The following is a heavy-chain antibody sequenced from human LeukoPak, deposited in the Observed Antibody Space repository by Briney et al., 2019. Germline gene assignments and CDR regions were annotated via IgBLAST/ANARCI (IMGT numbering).Heavy chain of an antibody. CDR2: ISGDGDII. D-gene: IGHD3-10*01. Sequence: GGSLRLSCAASGFTFSDHYMSWIRQAPGKGLEWIAHISGDGDIIYHKDSFQGRFAISRDNAKNSLYLQTNNLRAEDTAVYYCTRDPYGSGSEGYFYYMDVWGKGTTVTVS. CDR3: TRDPYGSGSEGYFYYMDV. CDR1: GFTFSDHY. J-gene: IGHJ6*03. V-gene: IGHV3-11*04.